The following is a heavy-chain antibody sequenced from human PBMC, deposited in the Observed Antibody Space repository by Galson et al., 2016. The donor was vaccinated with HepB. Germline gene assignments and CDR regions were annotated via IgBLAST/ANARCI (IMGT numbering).Heavy chain of an antibody. Sequence: SLRLSCAASGFTFSDYYMTWIRQAPGKGLEWVSAISGSGGSTYYADSVKGRFTISRDNSKNTLYLQMNSLRAEDTAVYYCASSRVPDYYTMDVWGQGSTGTVSS. V-gene: IGHV3-23*01. CDR1: GFTFSDYY. J-gene: IGHJ6*02. CDR3: ASSRVPDYYTMDV. D-gene: IGHD6-6*01. CDR2: ISGSGGST.